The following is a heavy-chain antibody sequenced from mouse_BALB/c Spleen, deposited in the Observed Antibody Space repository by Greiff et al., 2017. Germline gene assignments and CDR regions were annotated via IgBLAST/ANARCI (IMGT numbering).Heavy chain of an antibody. V-gene: IGHV5-6*01. Sequence: EVKLVESGGDLVKPGGSLKLSCAASGFTFSSYGMSWVRQTPDKRLEWVATISSGGSYTYYPDSVKGRFTISRDNAKNTLYLQMSSLKSEDTAMYYCARQTPYGNYVGWFAYWGQGTLVTVSA. CDR2: ISSGGSYT. J-gene: IGHJ3*01. CDR1: GFTFSSYG. D-gene: IGHD2-1*01. CDR3: ARQTPYGNYVGWFAY.